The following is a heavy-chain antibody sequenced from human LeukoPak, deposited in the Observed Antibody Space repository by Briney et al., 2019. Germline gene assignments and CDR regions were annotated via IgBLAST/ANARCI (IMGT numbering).Heavy chain of an antibody. Sequence: KTGGSLRLSCAASGFTFSSYGMSWVRQAPGKGLEWVGRIKSKTDGGTTDYAAPVKGRFTISRDDSKNTLYLQMNSLKTEDTAVYYCTTDWEWELVGSDYWGQGTLVTVSS. CDR3: TTDWEWELVGSDY. V-gene: IGHV3-15*01. CDR1: GFTFSSYG. CDR2: IKSKTDGGTT. D-gene: IGHD1-26*01. J-gene: IGHJ4*02.